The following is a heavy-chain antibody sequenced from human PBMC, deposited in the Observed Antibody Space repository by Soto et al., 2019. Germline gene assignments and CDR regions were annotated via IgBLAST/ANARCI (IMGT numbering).Heavy chain of an antibody. J-gene: IGHJ4*02. V-gene: IGHV1-69*12. D-gene: IGHD2-15*01. CDR2: IIPMFDTP. CDR1: GGTFSSDS. CDR3: ARSGGLDRDCNY. Sequence: QVQLVQSGAEVKKPGSSVKVSCKASGGTFSSDSFSWERQAPGQGLEWMGGIIPMFDTPIYAQKFQDRVTITADESTSTAYMQLSSLRSGDTAVYYCARSGGLDRDCNYWGQGSLVTVSS.